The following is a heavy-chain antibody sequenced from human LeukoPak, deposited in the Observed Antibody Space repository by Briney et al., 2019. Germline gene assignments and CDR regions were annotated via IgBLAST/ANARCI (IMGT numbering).Heavy chain of an antibody. CDR1: GGSISSYY. CDR2: IYTSGST. Sequence: SETLSLTCTVSGGSISSYYWSWIRQPAGKGLEWIGRIYTSGSTYYNPSLKSRVTMSVDTSKNQFSLKLSSVTAADTAVYYCARVATDYDFWSGYTYNWFDPWGQGTLVTVSS. V-gene: IGHV4-4*07. J-gene: IGHJ5*02. CDR3: ARVATDYDFWSGYTYNWFDP. D-gene: IGHD3-3*01.